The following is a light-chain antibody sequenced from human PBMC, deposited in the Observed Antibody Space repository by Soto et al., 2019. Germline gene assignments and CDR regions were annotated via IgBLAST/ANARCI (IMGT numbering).Light chain of an antibody. V-gene: IGKV3-20*01. CDR2: GAS. CDR3: QQYGRSPLLYA. CDR1: QRVSSNF. Sequence: ENVGTQSPGTLSLSPGERATRSCRASQRVSSNFLAWYQQNPGQARRLLIYGASTRAAGVPDRVSGSGSGTDFTLSITGLQTEEFAVYYGQQYGRSPLLYAFGQGTKL. J-gene: IGKJ2*01.